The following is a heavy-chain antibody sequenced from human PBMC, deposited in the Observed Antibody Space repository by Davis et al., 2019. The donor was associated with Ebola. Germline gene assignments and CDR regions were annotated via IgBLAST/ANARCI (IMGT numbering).Heavy chain of an antibody. CDR3: AREREHIVVVTAIQSSGHGMDV. Sequence: GESLKISCRASGFKFEDYAMHWVRRAPGKGLEWVARIKTDGPTTRYADSVKGRFTISRDNTKNTLYLQMNSLRGEDTAVYYCAREREHIVVVTAIQSSGHGMDVWGQGTTVTVSS. CDR1: GFKFEDYA. D-gene: IGHD2-21*02. CDR2: IKTDGPTT. V-gene: IGHV3-74*01. J-gene: IGHJ6*02.